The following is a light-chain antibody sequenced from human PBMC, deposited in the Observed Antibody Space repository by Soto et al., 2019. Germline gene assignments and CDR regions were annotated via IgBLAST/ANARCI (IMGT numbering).Light chain of an antibody. V-gene: IGKV3-15*01. CDR2: GAF. CDR3: QQYNNWPRT. J-gene: IGKJ1*01. CDR1: QSVSSN. Sequence: EIVMTQSPATLSVSPGERATRSCRASQSVSSNLAWYQQKPGQAPRLLIYGAFTRATGIPARFSGSGSGTEFTLTISSLRSEDFAVYYCQQYNNWPRTFGQGTKVEIK.